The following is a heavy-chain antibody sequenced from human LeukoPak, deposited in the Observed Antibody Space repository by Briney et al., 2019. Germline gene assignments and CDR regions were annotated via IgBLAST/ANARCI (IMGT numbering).Heavy chain of an antibody. CDR1: GYSVSGNSAA. Sequence: SQTLSLTCAISGYSVSGNSAAWNWIRQSPSRGLEWLRRTYYRSKWYYDYAVAVKSRISINPDTSKNQFSLQLSSVTPEDTAVYYCARDPVGGSTIFDYWGQGTLVTVSS. CDR2: TYYRSKWYY. V-gene: IGHV6-1*01. J-gene: IGHJ4*02. CDR3: ARDPVGGSTIFDY. D-gene: IGHD1-26*01.